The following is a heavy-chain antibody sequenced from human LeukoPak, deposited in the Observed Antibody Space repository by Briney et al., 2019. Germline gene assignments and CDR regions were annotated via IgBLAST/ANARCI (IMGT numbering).Heavy chain of an antibody. J-gene: IGHJ4*02. CDR1: GFTLSNYA. V-gene: IGHV3-23*01. CDR2: ISGSGDRT. Sequence: GGSLRLSCAASGFTLSNYAMSWVRQTPGKGLEWVSVISGSGDRTNYADSVQGRFTISRDNAKNTVYLQMNSLRAEDSAVYYCARGPGGSYSFDYWGQGTLVTVSS. D-gene: IGHD1-26*01. CDR3: ARGPGGSYSFDY.